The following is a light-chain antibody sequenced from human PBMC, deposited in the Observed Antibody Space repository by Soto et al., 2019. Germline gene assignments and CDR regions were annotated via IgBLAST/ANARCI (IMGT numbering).Light chain of an antibody. J-gene: IGKJ1*01. CDR1: QSLSSN. CDR3: QQYHHWRT. CDR2: GAS. V-gene: IGKV3-15*01. Sequence: EIVMTQSPATLSVSPGERATLSCRASQSLSSNLAWYQQKPGQAPRLLIYGASTRATDIPARFSGSGSGTEFTLTISSLQYEDSAVYYCQQYHHWRTFGQGTKVEI.